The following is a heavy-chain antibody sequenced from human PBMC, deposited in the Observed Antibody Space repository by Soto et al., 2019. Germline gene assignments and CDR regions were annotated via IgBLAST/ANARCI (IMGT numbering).Heavy chain of an antibody. V-gene: IGHV4-31*03. J-gene: IGHJ4*02. CDR1: GESISSGGYY. CDR3: ARASSSSSAADY. CDR2: IYDPESA. Sequence: QVQLQESGPGLVKPSQTLSLTCSVSGESISSGGYYWSWIRHLPGKGLEWIGYIYDPESAYYNPSRKSRVSISMDTSENHFAMRLTSVTAADSAVYYCARASSSSSAADYWGQGLQVTVSS. D-gene: IGHD6-6*01.